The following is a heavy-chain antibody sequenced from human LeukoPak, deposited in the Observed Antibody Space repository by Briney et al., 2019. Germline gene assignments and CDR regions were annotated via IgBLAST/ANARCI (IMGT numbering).Heavy chain of an antibody. J-gene: IGHJ4*02. CDR2: ISSNGGST. D-gene: IGHD3-10*01. Sequence: SCKASGFTFSSYTMHWVRQAPGKGLEYVSAISSNGGSTYYADSVKGRFTISRDNSKNTLYLQMSSLRTEDTAVYYCVKDRNTYGPGSYLALDYFDYWGQGTLVTVSS. CDR1: GFTFSSYT. V-gene: IGHV3-64D*09. CDR3: VKDRNTYGPGSYLALDYFDY.